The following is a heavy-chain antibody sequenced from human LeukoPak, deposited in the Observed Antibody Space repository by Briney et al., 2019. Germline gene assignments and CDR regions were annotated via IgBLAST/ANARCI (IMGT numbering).Heavy chain of an antibody. Sequence: ASVKVSCKASGYTFTSYGISWVRQATGQGLEWMGWMNPNSGNTAYAQKFQGRVTMTRDTSISTIYMELSSLRSEDTAVYYCARSLRGWYKDYWGQGTLVTVSS. CDR3: ARSLRGWYKDY. D-gene: IGHD6-19*01. V-gene: IGHV1-8*02. CDR2: MNPNSGNT. CDR1: GYTFTSYG. J-gene: IGHJ4*02.